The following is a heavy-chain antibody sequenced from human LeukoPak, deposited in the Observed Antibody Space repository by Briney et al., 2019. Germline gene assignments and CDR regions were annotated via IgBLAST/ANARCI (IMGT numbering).Heavy chain of an antibody. CDR2: VNEGGSER. Sequence: PGGSLRLSCAASGFTFMRYWMNWVRQAPGKGLEWVASVNEGGSERYYVDSVRGRFTISRDNAKNSLYLQMNSLRAEDTAVYYCARALGADPIDHWGQGTLVTVSS. CDR1: GFTFMRYW. CDR3: ARALGADPIDH. V-gene: IGHV3-7*01. J-gene: IGHJ4*02. D-gene: IGHD3-16*01.